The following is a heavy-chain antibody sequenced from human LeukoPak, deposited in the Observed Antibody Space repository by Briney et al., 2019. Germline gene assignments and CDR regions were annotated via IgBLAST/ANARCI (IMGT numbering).Heavy chain of an antibody. V-gene: IGHV3-23*01. CDR3: AKRGSVGTLGHFDY. Sequence: GGSLRLSCAASGSTFSSYAMSWVRQAPGKGLEWVSGISSNGASTYYVDSVKGRFTISRDNSKNTLFLQMNSLRAEDTAVYYCAKRGSVGTLGHFDYWGQGTLVTVSS. CDR1: GSTFSSYA. D-gene: IGHD6-13*01. J-gene: IGHJ4*02. CDR2: ISSNGAST.